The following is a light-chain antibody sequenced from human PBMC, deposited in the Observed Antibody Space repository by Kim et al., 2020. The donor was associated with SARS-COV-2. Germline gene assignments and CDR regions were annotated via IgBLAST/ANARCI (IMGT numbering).Light chain of an antibody. CDR3: SSYTTSTTWV. CDR1: SSDVGAYDY. CDR2: DVS. Sequence: GQSITIACTGTSSDVGAYDYVSWYQQHPGKAPKLIIYDVSERPSGVSYRFSGSKSGNTASLTISRLRAEDEADYYCSSYTTSTTWVFGGGTQLTVL. V-gene: IGLV2-14*03. J-gene: IGLJ3*02.